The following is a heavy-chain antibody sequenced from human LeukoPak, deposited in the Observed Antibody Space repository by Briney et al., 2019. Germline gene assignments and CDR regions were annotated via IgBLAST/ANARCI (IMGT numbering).Heavy chain of an antibody. CDR3: ARGRSSGYYYYYYYMDV. V-gene: IGHV4-59*01. CDR2: IYYSGST. Sequence: SEALSLTCTVSGGSISSYYWSWIQQPPGKGLEWIGYIYYSGSTNYNPSLKSRVTISVDTSKNQFSLKLSSVTAADTAVYYCARGRSSGYYYYYYYMDVWGKGTTVTVSS. CDR1: GGSISSYY. D-gene: IGHD3-22*01. J-gene: IGHJ6*03.